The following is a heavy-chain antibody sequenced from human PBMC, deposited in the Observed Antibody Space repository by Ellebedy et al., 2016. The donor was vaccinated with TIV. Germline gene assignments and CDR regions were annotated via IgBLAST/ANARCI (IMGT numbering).Heavy chain of an antibody. CDR1: GGSISSGGYY. D-gene: IGHD4-23*01. V-gene: IGHV4-61*08. Sequence: SETLSLTXTVSGGSISSGGYYWSWIRQHPGKGLEWIGYIYYSGSTNYNPTLKSRATISVDTSKNQFSLKLNSVTAADTAVYYCASYDYGGNSPFDPWGQGTLVTVSS. J-gene: IGHJ5*02. CDR3: ASYDYGGNSPFDP. CDR2: IYYSGST.